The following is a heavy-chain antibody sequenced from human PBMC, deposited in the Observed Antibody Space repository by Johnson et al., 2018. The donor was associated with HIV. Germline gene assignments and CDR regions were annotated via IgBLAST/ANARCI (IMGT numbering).Heavy chain of an antibody. D-gene: IGHD3-3*01. V-gene: IGHV3-23*04. J-gene: IGHJ3*02. CDR2: ISGSGGST. Sequence: VQLVESGGGVVQPGRSLRLSCVASGFTFRSYAMSWVRQAPGKGLEWVSAISGSGGSTYYADSVKGRFTISRDNSKNTLYLQMNSLRAEDTAVYYCAKDQTYNFWSGYYGGDAFDIWGQGTMVTVSS. CDR3: AKDQTYNFWSGYYGGDAFDI. CDR1: GFTFRSYA.